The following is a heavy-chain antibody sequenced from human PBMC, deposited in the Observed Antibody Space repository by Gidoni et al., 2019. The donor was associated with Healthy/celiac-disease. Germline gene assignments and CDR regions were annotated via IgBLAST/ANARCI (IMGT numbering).Heavy chain of an antibody. V-gene: IGHV4-39*01. CDR1: GGSISSSSYY. CDR2: IYYSGST. Sequence: QLQLQESGPGLVKPSETLSLTCTVSGGSISSSSYYWGWIRQPPGKGLEWIGSIYYSGSTYYNPSLKSRVTISVDTSKNQFSLKLSSVTAADTAVYYCARHGYDSSGYYYDFDYWGQGTLVTVSS. D-gene: IGHD3-22*01. CDR3: ARHGYDSSGYYYDFDY. J-gene: IGHJ4*02.